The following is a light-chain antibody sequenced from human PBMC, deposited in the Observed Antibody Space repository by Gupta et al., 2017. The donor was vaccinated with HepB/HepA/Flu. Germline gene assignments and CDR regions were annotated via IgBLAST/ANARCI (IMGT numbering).Light chain of an antibody. CDR3: QTGGTGGYVL. V-gene: IGLV4-69*01. CDR1: SGHSSYA. CDR2: LNNDGSH. J-gene: IGLJ2*01. Sequence: LVLTPSPSASASLGASVKLTCTLSSGHSSYAIAWHQQQPDKGPRYLMKLNNDGSHSKGDGIPARFSGSSSGAEPSLTISSLQAEDEADYYCQTGGTGGYVLFGGGTRLTVL.